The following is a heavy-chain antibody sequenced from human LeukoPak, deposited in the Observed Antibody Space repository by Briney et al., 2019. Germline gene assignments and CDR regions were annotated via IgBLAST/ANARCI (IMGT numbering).Heavy chain of an antibody. V-gene: IGHV3-11*01. D-gene: IGHD6-13*01. Sequence: GGSLRLSCAASGFTFSDYYMSWIRQAPGKGLEWVSYISSSGSTIYYADSVKGRFTISRDNAKNSLYLRMNSLRAEDTAVYYCARDSSSWYYYGMDVWGQGTTVTVSS. CDR3: ARDSSSWYYYGMDV. CDR2: ISSSGSTI. J-gene: IGHJ6*02. CDR1: GFTFSDYY.